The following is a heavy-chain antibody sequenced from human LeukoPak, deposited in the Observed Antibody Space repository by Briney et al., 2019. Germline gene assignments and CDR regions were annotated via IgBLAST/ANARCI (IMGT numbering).Heavy chain of an antibody. Sequence: SETLSLTCTVSGGSISSSSYYWGWIRQPPGKGLEWIGYIYYSGSTNYNPSLKSRVTISVDTSKNQFSLKLSSVTAADTAVYYCARRRDGYNSYYFDYWGQGTLVTVSS. CDR2: IYYSGST. CDR3: ARRRDGYNSYYFDY. V-gene: IGHV4-61*05. J-gene: IGHJ4*02. D-gene: IGHD5-24*01. CDR1: GGSISSSSYY.